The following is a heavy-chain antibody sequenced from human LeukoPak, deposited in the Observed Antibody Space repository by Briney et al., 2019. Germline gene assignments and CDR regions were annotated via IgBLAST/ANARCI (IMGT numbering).Heavy chain of an antibody. D-gene: IGHD6-13*01. CDR3: ASGLIAAAGTAGY. CDR1: GFTFDDYG. V-gene: IGHV3-20*04. CDR2: INWNGGST. Sequence: PGGPLKLSWAAPGFTFDDYGMSWVRKAPGKGLEWVSGINWNGGSTGYADSVKGRFTISRDNAKNSLYLQMNSLRAEDTALYYCASGLIAAAGTAGYWGQGTLVTVSS. J-gene: IGHJ4*02.